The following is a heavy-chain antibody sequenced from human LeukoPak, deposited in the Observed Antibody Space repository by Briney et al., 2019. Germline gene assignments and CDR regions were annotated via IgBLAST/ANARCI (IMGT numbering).Heavy chain of an antibody. D-gene: IGHD2-2*01. CDR1: GGSISSSSYY. V-gene: IGHV4-39*01. CDR2: IYYSGST. J-gene: IGHJ4*02. Sequence: SETLSLTCTVSGGSISSSSYYWGWIRQPPGKGLEWIGSIYYSGSTYYNPSLKSRVTISVDTSKNQFSLKLSSVTAADPAVYYCARQLGYCSSTSCEITDYWGQGTLVTVSS. CDR3: ARQLGYCSSTSCEITDY.